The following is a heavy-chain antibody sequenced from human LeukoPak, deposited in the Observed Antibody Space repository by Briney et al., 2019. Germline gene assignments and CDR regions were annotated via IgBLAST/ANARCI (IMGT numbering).Heavy chain of an antibody. CDR3: ARSPNYSDSSGYYYVXXS. J-gene: IGHJ4*02. D-gene: IGHD3-22*01. CDR1: GYTFTGYY. CDR2: INPNSDDT. Sequence: GASVKVSCKASGYTFTGYYIHWVRQAPGQGLEWMGRINPNSDDTNYAQRFQGRVTMTRDTSISTAYMELSRLRSDDTAVYYCARSPNYSDSSGYYYVXXSWGQGTLVTVSS. V-gene: IGHV1-2*06.